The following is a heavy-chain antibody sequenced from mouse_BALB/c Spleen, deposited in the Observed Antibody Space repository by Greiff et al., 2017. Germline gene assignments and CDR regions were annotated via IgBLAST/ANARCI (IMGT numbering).Heavy chain of an antibody. V-gene: IGHV2-4-1*01. D-gene: IGHD1-1*01. Sequence: QVQLQQSGPGLVQPSQSLSITCTVSGFSLTSYGVHWVRQSPGKGLEWLGVIWSGGSTDYNAAFISRLSISKDNSKSQVFFKMNSLQADDTAIYYCARMITTVVADYYAMDYWGQGTSVTVSS. CDR3: ARMITTVVADYYAMDY. CDR2: IWSGGST. J-gene: IGHJ4*01. CDR1: GFSLTSYG.